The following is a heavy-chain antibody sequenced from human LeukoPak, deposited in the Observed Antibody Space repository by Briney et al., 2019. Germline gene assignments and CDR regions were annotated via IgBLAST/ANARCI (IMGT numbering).Heavy chain of an antibody. J-gene: IGHJ3*02. CDR3: ARGGYYYDSSGYYYGAFDI. CDR1: GFTVSSNY. D-gene: IGHD3-22*01. Sequence: GGSLRLSCAASGFTVSSNYMSWVRQAPGKGLEWVSVIYSGGSTYYADSVKGRFTISRDNSKNTLYLQMNSLRAEDTAVYYCARGGYYYDSSGYYYGAFDIWGQGTMVTISS. CDR2: IYSGGST. V-gene: IGHV3-53*01.